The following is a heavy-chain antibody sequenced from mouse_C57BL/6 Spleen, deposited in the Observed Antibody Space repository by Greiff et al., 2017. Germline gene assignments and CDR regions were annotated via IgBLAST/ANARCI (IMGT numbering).Heavy chain of an antibody. Sequence: QVQLQQPGTELVKPGASVKLSCKASGYTFTSYWMHWVKQRPGQGLEWIGNINPSNGGTNYNEKFKSKATLTVDKSSSTAYMQLSSLTSEDSAVYYCARSNPYYYGSSYNFDYWGKGTTLTVSS. V-gene: IGHV1-53*01. CDR1: GYTFTSYW. D-gene: IGHD1-1*01. J-gene: IGHJ2*01. CDR2: INPSNGGT. CDR3: ARSNPYYYGSSYNFDY.